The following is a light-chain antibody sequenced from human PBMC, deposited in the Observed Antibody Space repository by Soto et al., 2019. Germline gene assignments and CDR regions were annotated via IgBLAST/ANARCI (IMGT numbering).Light chain of an antibody. V-gene: IGLV1-44*01. J-gene: IGLJ1*01. CDR1: SSNIGRNT. CDR2: SND. Sequence: QSVLTQPPSASGTPGQRATISCSGSSSNIGRNTVNWYQQLPGTAPKLLMYSNDQRSSGVPDRFSGSKSGTSASLAISGLQSEDEADYYCAAWDDSLNGYVFGTGTKVTVL. CDR3: AAWDDSLNGYV.